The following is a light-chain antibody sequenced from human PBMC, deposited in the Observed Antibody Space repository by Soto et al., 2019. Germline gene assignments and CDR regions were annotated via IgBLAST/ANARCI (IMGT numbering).Light chain of an antibody. CDR3: QQFGNSPYT. CDR2: GAS. Sequence: EIVLTQSPGTLSLSPGERATLSCRASQSVSSSYLAWYQQKPGQTPRLLIYGASSRATGIPDRFSGSGSGTDFPLTISRLAPEDFAVYYCQQFGNSPYTFGQGTKLDIK. J-gene: IGKJ2*01. CDR1: QSVSSSY. V-gene: IGKV3-20*01.